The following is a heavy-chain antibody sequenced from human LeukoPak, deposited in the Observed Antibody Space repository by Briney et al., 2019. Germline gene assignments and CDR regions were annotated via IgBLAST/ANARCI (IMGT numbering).Heavy chain of an antibody. V-gene: IGHV4-39*01. CDR3: ARRPAGYSSGWYFDY. J-gene: IGHJ4*02. Sequence: SETLSLTCTVSGGSISSSSYYWGWMRQPPGKGLEWIGSIYYSGSTYHNPSLKSRVTISVDTSKNQFSLKLSSVTAADTAVYYCARRPAGYSSGWYFDYWGQGTLVTVSS. CDR1: GGSISSSSYY. CDR2: IYYSGST. D-gene: IGHD6-19*01.